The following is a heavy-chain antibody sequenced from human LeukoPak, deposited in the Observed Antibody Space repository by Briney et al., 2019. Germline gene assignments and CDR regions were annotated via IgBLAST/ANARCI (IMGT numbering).Heavy chain of an antibody. V-gene: IGHV3-23*01. CDR2: ISGGGGST. CDR1: GFTFTNYA. Sequence: GGSLRLSCATSGFTFTNYAMSWVRQAPGKGLQWVSGISGGGGSTYYAGSVRGRFTISRDNSKNTLYLKMNSLRAEDTAVHYCVRNYYGSGTWDPFFDYWGQGTLVTVSS. J-gene: IGHJ4*02. CDR3: VRNYYGSGTWDPFFDY. D-gene: IGHD3-10*01.